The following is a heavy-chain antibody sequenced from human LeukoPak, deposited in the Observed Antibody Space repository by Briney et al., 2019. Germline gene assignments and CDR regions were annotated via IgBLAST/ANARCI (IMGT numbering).Heavy chain of an antibody. J-gene: IGHJ4*02. CDR1: GFTFSGSA. CDR3: TSSGYSGYDLGY. CDR2: IRSKANSYAT. D-gene: IGHD5-12*01. Sequence: SGGSLRLSCAASGFTFSGSAMHWVRQASGKGLEWVGRIRSKANSYATAYAASVKGRFTISRDNSKNTAYLQMNSLKTEDTAVYYRTSSGYSGYDLGYWGQGTLVTVSS. V-gene: IGHV3-73*01.